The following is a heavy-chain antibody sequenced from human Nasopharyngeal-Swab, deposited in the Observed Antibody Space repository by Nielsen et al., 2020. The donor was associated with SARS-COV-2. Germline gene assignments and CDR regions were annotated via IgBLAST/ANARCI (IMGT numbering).Heavy chain of an antibody. Sequence: GESLKISCAASGFTFSSYAMSWVRQAPGKGLEWVSAISGSGGTTYYADSVKGRFTISRDNSKNTLYLQMNSLRAEDTAVYYRAKDRSLYCSSTSCSKKFDSWGQGTLVTVSS. J-gene: IGHJ4*02. V-gene: IGHV3-23*01. D-gene: IGHD2-2*01. CDR3: AKDRSLYCSSTSCSKKFDS. CDR2: ISGSGGTT. CDR1: GFTFSSYA.